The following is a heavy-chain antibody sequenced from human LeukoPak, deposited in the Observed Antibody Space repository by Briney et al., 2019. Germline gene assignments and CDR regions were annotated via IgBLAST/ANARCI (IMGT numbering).Heavy chain of an antibody. CDR1: GASISSSNW. V-gene: IGHV4-4*02. D-gene: IGHD3-10*01. Sequence: SGTLSLTCAVSGASISSSNWWSWVRQPPGKGLEWIGEIYHSGSTNYNPSLKSRVTISVDNSKNQFSLKLSSVTAADTAVYYCARAIYTSGTYSVYYFDYWGQGTLVTVSS. CDR2: IYHSGST. CDR3: ARAIYTSGTYSVYYFDY. J-gene: IGHJ4*02.